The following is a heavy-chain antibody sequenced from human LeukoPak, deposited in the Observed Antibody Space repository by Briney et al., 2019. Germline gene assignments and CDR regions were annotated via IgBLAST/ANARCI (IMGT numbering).Heavy chain of an antibody. CDR2: IYYSGST. D-gene: IGHD3-22*01. CDR1: GGSISSSSYY. V-gene: IGHV4-61*01. CDR3: AIRGVSSGSFDY. J-gene: IGHJ4*02. Sequence: PSETLSLTCTVSGGSISSSSYYWRWIRQPPGKGLEWIGYIYYSGSTNYNPSLKSRVTISVDTSKNQFSLKLSSVTAADTAVYYCAIRGVSSGSFDYWGQGTLVTVSS.